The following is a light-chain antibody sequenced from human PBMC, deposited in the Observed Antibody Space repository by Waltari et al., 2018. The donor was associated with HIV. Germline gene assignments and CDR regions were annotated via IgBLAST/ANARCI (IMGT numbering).Light chain of an antibody. V-gene: IGLV2-14*03. CDR2: GVN. CDR1: NGDVGSYNL. CDR3: NSFTDTDTLV. Sequence: QSALPHPPPLWGSPGHSVTISCTGTNGDVGSYNLVSWYQQYPGRAPQLIIYGVNSRPSGVSDRFSGSEFGNTASLTISGLRADDEADYYCNSFTDTDTLVFGGGTRLTVL. J-gene: IGLJ3*02.